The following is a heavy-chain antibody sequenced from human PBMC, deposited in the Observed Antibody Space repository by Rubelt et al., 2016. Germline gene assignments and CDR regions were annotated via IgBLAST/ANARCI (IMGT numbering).Heavy chain of an antibody. V-gene: IGHV3-7*04. CDR3: ARAKLRGLEWTYNWFDP. CDR1: GFTFSSYW. CDR2: IKQDGSDK. J-gene: IGHJ5*02. D-gene: IGHD3-3*01. Sequence: EVQLVESGGGLVQPGGSLRLSCAASGFTFSSYWMTWVRQAPGKGLEWVANIKQDGSDKFYVDSVKGRFTISRDNAKNSLYLERDSLRTEYTAVYYGARAKLRGLEWTYNWFDPWGQGTLVTVSS.